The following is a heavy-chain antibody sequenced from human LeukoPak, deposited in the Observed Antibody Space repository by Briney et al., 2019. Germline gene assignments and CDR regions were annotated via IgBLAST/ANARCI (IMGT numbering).Heavy chain of an antibody. CDR1: GFTFGDYA. CDR2: IRSKAYGGTT. V-gene: IGHV3-49*04. D-gene: IGHD5-24*01. CDR3: TRRLEMATIF. J-gene: IGHJ4*02. Sequence: GRSLRLSCTASGFTFGDYAMSWARQAPGKGLEWVGFIRSKAYGGTTEYAASVKGRFTISRDDSKSIAYLQMNSLKTEDTAVYYCTRRLEMATIFWGQGTLVTVSS.